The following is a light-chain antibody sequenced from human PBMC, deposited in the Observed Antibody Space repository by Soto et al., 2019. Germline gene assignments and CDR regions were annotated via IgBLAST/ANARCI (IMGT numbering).Light chain of an antibody. CDR2: GAS. CDR1: KSVSNN. Sequence: EIVMTQSPATLSVSPGERAILSCRASKSVSNNLAWYQQKPGQAPRLLIYGASTRATGIPARFSGSGSGTEFTLSISSLQSEDFAIYYYQQYNNWPPLPFGGGTKVEIK. CDR3: QQYNNWPPLP. V-gene: IGKV3-15*01. J-gene: IGKJ4*01.